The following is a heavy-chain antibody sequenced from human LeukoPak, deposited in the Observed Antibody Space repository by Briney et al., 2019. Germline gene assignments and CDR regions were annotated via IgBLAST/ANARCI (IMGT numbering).Heavy chain of an antibody. CDR2: ISSSSSTI. J-gene: IGHJ6*03. Sequence: PGGSLRLSCAASEFTFSSYNMNWVRQAPGKGLEWVSYISSSSSTIYYADSVKGRFTISRDNAKNSLYLQMNSLRAEDTAVNYCARDRIEQQRTLGRSSNYYYYYYMDVWGKGTTVTVSS. CDR3: ARDRIEQQRTLGRSSNYYYYYYMDV. CDR1: EFTFSSYN. D-gene: IGHD6-13*01. V-gene: IGHV3-48*01.